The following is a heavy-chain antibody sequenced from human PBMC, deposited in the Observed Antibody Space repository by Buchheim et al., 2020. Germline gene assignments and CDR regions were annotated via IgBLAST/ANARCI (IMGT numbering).Heavy chain of an antibody. CDR2: MYYDGKNE. V-gene: IGHV3-33*01. CDR3: ATDPYASAWYYFDN. Sequence: QVQLVESGGSVVQPGGSLRLSCAASGFDFNNYAMHWVRQVPGKGLEWVAVMYYDGKNEFYGDSVRGRFTISRDNSERMLYLQMNNREAEDTAIYYCATDPYASAWYYFDNWGQGT. CDR1: GFDFNNYA. J-gene: IGHJ4*02. D-gene: IGHD6-19*01.